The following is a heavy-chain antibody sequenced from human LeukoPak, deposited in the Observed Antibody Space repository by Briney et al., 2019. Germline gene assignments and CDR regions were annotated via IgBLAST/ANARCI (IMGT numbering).Heavy chain of an antibody. CDR3: ARVKSMEWLLDFDY. D-gene: IGHD3-3*01. Sequence: PGGSLRLSCGASGFTFSSYAMHWVRQAPGKGLEWVAVISYDGSNKYYADSVKGRFTISRDNSKNTLYLQMNSLRAEDTAVYYCARVKSMEWLLDFDYWGQGTLVTVSS. J-gene: IGHJ4*02. CDR2: ISYDGSNK. V-gene: IGHV3-30*04. CDR1: GFTFSSYA.